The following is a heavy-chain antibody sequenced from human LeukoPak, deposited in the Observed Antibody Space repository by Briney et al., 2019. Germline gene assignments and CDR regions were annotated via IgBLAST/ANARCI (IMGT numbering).Heavy chain of an antibody. CDR2: IYSGGST. V-gene: IGHV3-53*01. D-gene: IGHD3-9*01. CDR1: GFTVSSNY. CDR3: ARDPVIYYDILTGYLS. J-gene: IGHJ4*02. Sequence: GGSLRLSCAASGFTVSSNYMSWVRQAPGKGLEWVSVIYSGGSTYYADSVKGRFTISRDNSKNTLYLQMNSLRAEDTAVYYCARDPVIYYDILTGYLSWGQGTLVTVSS.